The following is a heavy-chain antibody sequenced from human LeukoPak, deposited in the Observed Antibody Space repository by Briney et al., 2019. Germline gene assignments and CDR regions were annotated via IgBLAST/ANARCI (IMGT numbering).Heavy chain of an antibody. CDR3: TRVFVGDEYSSSGY. CDR2: INSDGSST. D-gene: IGHD6-13*01. CDR1: GFTFSRYY. J-gene: IGHJ4*02. Sequence: GGSLRLSCAASGFTFSRYYMHWVRQAPGKGLVWVSRINSDGSSTTYADSVKGRFTISRDNAKNTLYLQMNSLKVEDTAVYYCTRVFVGDEYSSSGYWGQGTLVTVSS. V-gene: IGHV3-74*01.